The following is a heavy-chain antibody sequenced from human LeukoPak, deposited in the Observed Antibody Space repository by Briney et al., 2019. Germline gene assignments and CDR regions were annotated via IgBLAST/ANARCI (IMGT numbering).Heavy chain of an antibody. D-gene: IGHD4-11*01. CDR3: ARDDSNWGRWAFDI. V-gene: IGHV4-31*03. Sequence: SETLSLTCTVSGGSISSGGYYWSWIPPHQGLGLEWIGYIYYSGSTYYTPSLRSRVTISVDTSKNQFSLKLSSVPAADTAVYYCARDDSNWGRWAFDIWGQGTMVTVSS. CDR2: IYYSGST. J-gene: IGHJ3*02. CDR1: GGSISSGGYY.